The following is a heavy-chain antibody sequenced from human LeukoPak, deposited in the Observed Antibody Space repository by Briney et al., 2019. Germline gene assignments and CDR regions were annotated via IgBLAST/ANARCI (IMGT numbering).Heavy chain of an antibody. CDR2: ITGGGFST. J-gene: IGHJ6*02. V-gene: IGHV3-23*01. CDR3: AKVTVSKGNGLDV. Sequence: GGSLRLSCAASGFTFDDYGMSWVRQAPGKGLEWVSAITGGGFSTYYADSVKGRFTISRDNSKNTLYLQMNSLRAEDTAVYYCAKVTVSKGNGLDVWGQGTTVTVSS. D-gene: IGHD4-11*01. CDR1: GFTFDDYG.